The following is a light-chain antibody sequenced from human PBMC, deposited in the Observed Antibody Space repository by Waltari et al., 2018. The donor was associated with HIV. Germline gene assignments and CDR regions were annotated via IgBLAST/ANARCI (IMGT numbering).Light chain of an antibody. CDR2: DVS. J-gene: IGLJ3*02. V-gene: IGLV2-11*01. CDR1: SSDVGGYNC. Sequence: QSALTQPRSVSGSPGQSVTISCTGTSSDVGGYNCVSWYQQHPGKAPKFIMYDVSKRPSGVPDRFSGSKSGNTASLTISGLQAEDEADYYCCSYAGSYPVVFGGGTKLTVL. CDR3: CSYAGSYPVV.